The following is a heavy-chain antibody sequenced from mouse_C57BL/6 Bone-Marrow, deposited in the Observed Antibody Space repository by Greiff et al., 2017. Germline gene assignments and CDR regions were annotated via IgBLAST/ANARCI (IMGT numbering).Heavy chain of an antibody. Sequence: QVHLQQPGAELVRPGSSVKLSCKASGYTFPSYWMDWVKQRPGQGLEWIGNIYPSDSETHYNQKFKDKAPLTLDKSSSTAYRQLSSLTSEDSAFYYCTREGYYGKDYWGQGTTLTVSS. V-gene: IGHV1-61*01. CDR3: TREGYYGKDY. CDR2: IYPSDSET. CDR1: GYTFPSYW. D-gene: IGHD2-1*01. J-gene: IGHJ2*01.